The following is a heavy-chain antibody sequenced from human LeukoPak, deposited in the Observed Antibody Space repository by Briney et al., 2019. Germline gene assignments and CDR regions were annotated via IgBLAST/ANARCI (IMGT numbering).Heavy chain of an antibody. CDR2: ISGSGGTP. CDR3: AKGGDLITYFDY. V-gene: IGHV3-23*01. Sequence: GGPLRLSCAASGFTFSTYAMNWVRQAPGKGLEWVSTISGSGGTPHYADSVKGRFTISRDNSKNTLHLQMNSLRAEDTAVYYCAKGGDLITYFDYWGQGTLVTVSS. CDR1: GFTFSTYA. D-gene: IGHD3-16*01. J-gene: IGHJ4*02.